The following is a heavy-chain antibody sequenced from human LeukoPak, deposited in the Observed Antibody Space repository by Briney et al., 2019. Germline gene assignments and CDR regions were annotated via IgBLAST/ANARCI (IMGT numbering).Heavy chain of an antibody. CDR3: AKGSPADIVVVVAAIEL. CDR2: ISGSGGST. D-gene: IGHD2-15*01. J-gene: IGHJ4*02. Sequence: GGSLRLSCAASGFTFSSYAMSWVRQAPGKGLEWASAISGSGGSTYYADSVKGRFTISRDNSKNTLYLQMNSLRAEDTAVYYCAKGSPADIVVVVAAIELWGQGTLVTVSS. CDR1: GFTFSSYA. V-gene: IGHV3-23*01.